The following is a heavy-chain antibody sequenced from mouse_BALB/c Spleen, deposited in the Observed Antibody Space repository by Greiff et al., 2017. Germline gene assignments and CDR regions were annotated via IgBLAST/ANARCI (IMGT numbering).Heavy chain of an antibody. Sequence: QVQLKESGAELVRPGSSVKISCKASGYAFSSYWMNWVKQRPGQGLEWIGQIYPGDGDTNYNGKFKGKATLTADKSSSTAYMQLSSLTSEDSAVYFCARSGYGNFMDYWGQGTSVTVSS. CDR3: ARSGYGNFMDY. CDR2: IYPGDGDT. CDR1: GYAFSSYW. J-gene: IGHJ4*01. V-gene: IGHV1-80*01. D-gene: IGHD2-10*02.